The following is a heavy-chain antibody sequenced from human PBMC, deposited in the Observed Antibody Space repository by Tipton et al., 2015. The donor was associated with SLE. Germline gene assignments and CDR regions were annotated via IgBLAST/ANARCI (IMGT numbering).Heavy chain of an antibody. CDR1: GGSISSGGYY. V-gene: IGHV4-31*02. D-gene: IGHD6-13*01. CDR3: ARGGDIAAHDY. Sequence: LRLSCTVSGGSISSGGYYWSWIRQHPGKGLEWIGYIYYSGSTNYNPSLKSRVTISVDTSKNQFSLRLSSVTAADTAVYYCARGGDIAAHDYWGQGTLVTVSS. J-gene: IGHJ4*02. CDR2: IYYSGST.